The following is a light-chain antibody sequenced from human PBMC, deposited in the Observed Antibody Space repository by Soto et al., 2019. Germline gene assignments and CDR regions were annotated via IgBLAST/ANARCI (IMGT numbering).Light chain of an antibody. CDR1: QSLSRY. CDR3: HQSYSTPST. Sequence: DIQMTQSPSSLSASVGDRVTITCRASQSLSRYLNWFQQKPGKAPKLLIYGASTLQTGVPSRFNGSESGTEFTLTISSLQPEDVATYYFHQSYSTPSTFGHGTKVEMK. V-gene: IGKV1-39*01. J-gene: IGKJ1*01. CDR2: GAS.